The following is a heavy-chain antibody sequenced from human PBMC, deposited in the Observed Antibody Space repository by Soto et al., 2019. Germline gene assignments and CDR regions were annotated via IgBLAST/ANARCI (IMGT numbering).Heavy chain of an antibody. CDR1: GGSISSSSYY. J-gene: IGHJ3*02. D-gene: IGHD3-22*01. CDR2: IYYSGST. Sequence: SETLSLTCTVSGGSISSSSYYWGWIRQPPGKGLEWIGSIYYSGSTYYNPSLKSRVTISVDTSKNQFSLKLSSVTAADTAVYYCARQGYYDSSGYYGDAFDIWGQGTMVTVS. V-gene: IGHV4-39*01. CDR3: ARQGYYDSSGYYGDAFDI.